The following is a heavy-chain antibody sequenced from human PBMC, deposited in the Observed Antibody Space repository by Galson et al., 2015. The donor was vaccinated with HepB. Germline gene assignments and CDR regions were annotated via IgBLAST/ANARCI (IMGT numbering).Heavy chain of an antibody. CDR3: ARGGSAVTYYDFWSGYYTGGYYYGMDV. D-gene: IGHD3-3*01. CDR1: GYTFTSYG. J-gene: IGHJ6*02. CDR2: ISAYNGNT. V-gene: IGHV1-18*01. Sequence: SVKVSCKASGYTFTSYGISWVRQAPGQGLEWMGWISAYNGNTNYAQKLQGRVTMTTDTSTSTAYMELRSLRSDDTAVYYCARGGSAVTYYDFWSGYYTGGYYYGMDVWGQGTTVTVSS.